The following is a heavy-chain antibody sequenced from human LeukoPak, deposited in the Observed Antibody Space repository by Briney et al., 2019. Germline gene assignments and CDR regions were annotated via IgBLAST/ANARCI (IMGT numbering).Heavy chain of an antibody. J-gene: IGHJ4*02. CDR1: GFTFSSYA. Sequence: HPGGSLRLSCAASGFTFSSYAMHWVRQAPGKGLEYVSAISSNGGSTYYANSVKGRFTISRDNSKNTLYLQMGSLRAEDMAVYYCAKGVGIAVAEDYFDYWGQGTLVTVSS. CDR2: ISSNGGST. V-gene: IGHV3-64*01. D-gene: IGHD6-19*01. CDR3: AKGVGIAVAEDYFDY.